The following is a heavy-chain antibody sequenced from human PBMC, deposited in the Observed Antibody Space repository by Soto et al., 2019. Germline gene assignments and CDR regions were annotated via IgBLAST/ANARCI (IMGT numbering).Heavy chain of an antibody. D-gene: IGHD3-10*01. V-gene: IGHV5-10-1*01. CDR3: ARHKSGGGYYPFDF. Sequence: GESLKISCKASGFIFTSYWLSWVRQMPVKGLEWMGMLNPKDSFANYSPSFRGHVTISPDTSVTTAYLKWSSLKASDTAIYYCARHKSGGGYYPFDFLGQRTLVAFCS. CDR1: GFIFTSYW. J-gene: IGHJ4*02. CDR2: LNPKDSFA.